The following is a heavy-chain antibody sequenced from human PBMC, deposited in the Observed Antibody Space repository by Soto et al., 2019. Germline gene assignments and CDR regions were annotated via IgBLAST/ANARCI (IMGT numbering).Heavy chain of an antibody. CDR1: GFTVGNNY. V-gene: IGHV3-53*01. Sequence: EVQLVEAGGGLIQPGGSLNLSCAASGFTVGNNYMSCVRQAPGKGLEWVSLIYSTGTTKYADSVKGRFTVSRDNAKNTLYLQMNSLRAEDTAVYYCAKDGRGSGIHYNSFGYWGQGTLVTVS. CDR3: AKDGRGSGIHYNSFGY. CDR2: IYSTGTT. D-gene: IGHD3-10*01. J-gene: IGHJ4*02.